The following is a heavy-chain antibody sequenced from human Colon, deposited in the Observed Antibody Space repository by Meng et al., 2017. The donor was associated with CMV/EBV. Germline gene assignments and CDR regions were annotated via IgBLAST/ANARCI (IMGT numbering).Heavy chain of an antibody. CDR3: ARDKGVRTFDT. V-gene: IGHV3-30*02. J-gene: IGHJ4*02. D-gene: IGHD2-21*01. Sequence: QVQVVEAGGGVVQPGESLRLVCAASGIPFSSSGMHWVRQAPGKGLEWVALIRHDGSNEYYAESVRGRFTISRDNSKNTVYLQMNSLRSEDTAAYYCARDKGVRTFDTWGQGILVTVSS. CDR2: IRHDGSNE. CDR1: GIPFSSSG.